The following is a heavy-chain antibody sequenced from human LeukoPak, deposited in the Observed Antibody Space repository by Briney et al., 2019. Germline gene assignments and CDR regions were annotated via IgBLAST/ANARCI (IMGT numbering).Heavy chain of an antibody. D-gene: IGHD4-11*01. CDR3: ARGTVTKAYYYGMDV. CDR2: ISYDGSNK. Sequence: GGSLRLSCAASGFTFSGSAMHWVRQAPGKGLEWVAVISYDGSNKYYADSVKGRFTISRDNSKNTLYLQMNSLRAEDTAVYYCARGTVTKAYYYGMDVWGQGTTVTVSS. V-gene: IGHV3-30-3*01. CDR1: GFTFSGSA. J-gene: IGHJ6*02.